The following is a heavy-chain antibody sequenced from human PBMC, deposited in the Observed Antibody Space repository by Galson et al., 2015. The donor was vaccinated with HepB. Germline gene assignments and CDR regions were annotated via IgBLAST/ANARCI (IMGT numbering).Heavy chain of an antibody. D-gene: IGHD3-10*01. J-gene: IGHJ4*02. V-gene: IGHV3-7*03. CDR2: IKQDGSEK. CDR1: GFTFSSYW. Sequence: SLRLSCAASGFTFSSYWMSWVRQAPGKGLEWVANIKQDGSEKYYVDSVKGRFTISRDNAKNSLYLQMNSLRAEDTAVYYCARDYGVKVWFGELLSHFDYWGQGTLVTVSS. CDR3: ARDYGVKVWFGELLSHFDY.